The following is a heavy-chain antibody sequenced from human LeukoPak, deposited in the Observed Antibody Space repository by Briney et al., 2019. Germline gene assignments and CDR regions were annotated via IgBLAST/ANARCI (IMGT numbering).Heavy chain of an antibody. J-gene: IGHJ3*02. V-gene: IGHV4-38-2*02. CDR1: GYSISSGYY. CDR3: ARDFRYDSSGDDAFDI. D-gene: IGHD3-22*01. Sequence: SETLSLTCTVSGYSISSGYYWGWIRQPPGKGLEWIGNIYHSGSTYYNPSLKSRVTISVDTSKNQFSLKLSSVTAADTAVYYCARDFRYDSSGDDAFDIWGQGTMVTVSS. CDR2: IYHSGST.